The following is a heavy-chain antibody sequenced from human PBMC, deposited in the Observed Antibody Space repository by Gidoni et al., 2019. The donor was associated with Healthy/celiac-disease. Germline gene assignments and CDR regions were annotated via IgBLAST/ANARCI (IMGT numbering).Heavy chain of an antibody. V-gene: IGHV4-59*08. CDR3: ARHGGYCSGGSCYSYWYFDL. J-gene: IGHJ2*01. Sequence: QVQLQESGTGLLKPSETLSLTCTVAGGSISSYYWSWIRQPPGKGLEWIGYSYYSGSTNYNPSLTSRVTISVDTAKNQVSLKLSSVTAAYTAGDYCARHGGYCSGGSCYSYWYFDLWCRGTLVTVSS. CDR1: GGSISSYY. CDR2: SYYSGST. D-gene: IGHD2-15*01.